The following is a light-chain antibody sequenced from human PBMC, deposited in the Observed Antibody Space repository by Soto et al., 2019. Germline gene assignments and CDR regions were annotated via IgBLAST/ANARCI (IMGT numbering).Light chain of an antibody. CDR2: GAS. V-gene: IGKV3-15*01. Sequence: EIVMTQSPATLSVSPGERATLSCRASQSVSNNLAWYQHKPGQAPRLLFYGASTRATGIPARFSGSGSGTEFTLTISSLQSEVLAVYYCQQYNNWPRGTFGQGTKVEIK. J-gene: IGKJ1*01. CDR3: QQYNNWPRGT. CDR1: QSVSNN.